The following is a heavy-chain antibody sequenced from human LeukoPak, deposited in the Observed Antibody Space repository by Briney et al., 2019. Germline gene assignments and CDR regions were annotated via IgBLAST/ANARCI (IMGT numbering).Heavy chain of an antibody. D-gene: IGHD3-10*02. Sequence: PSETPSLTCTVSRGSISSYFWSWIRQPPGKGLEWIGYIYYSGSTNYNPSLKSRVTISVDTSKNQFSLKLSSVTAADTAVYYCATQILLCHYYWGQGTLVSVSS. CDR1: RGSISSYF. CDR3: ATQILLCHYY. J-gene: IGHJ4*02. V-gene: IGHV4-59*08. CDR2: IYYSGST.